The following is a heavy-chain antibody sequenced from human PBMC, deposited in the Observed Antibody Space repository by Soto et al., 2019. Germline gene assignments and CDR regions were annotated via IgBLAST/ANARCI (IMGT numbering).Heavy chain of an antibody. Sequence: GASLKISCQGSGYSFTSYWIGWVRQMPGKGLEWMGIIYPGDSDTRYSPSFQGQVTISADKSISTAYLQWSSLQASDTAMYYCARMTLDIVVVPAAIRPFYYCGMDVWGQGTTGTVS. CDR3: ARMTLDIVVVPAAIRPFYYCGMDV. CDR2: IYPGDSDT. V-gene: IGHV5-51*01. J-gene: IGHJ6*02. CDR1: GYSFTSYW. D-gene: IGHD2-2*02.